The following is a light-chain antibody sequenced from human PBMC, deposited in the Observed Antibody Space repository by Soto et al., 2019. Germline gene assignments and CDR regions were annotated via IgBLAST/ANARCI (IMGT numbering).Light chain of an antibody. Sequence: ERVVTQSPGTLSVSPGDRATLSCRASQSVSNNLAWYQQKPGQAPRLLIHGASTRATGIPARFSGSGSGTEFTLTITSLQSEDFAVYYCQQYHDWPPITFGQGTRREIK. CDR3: QQYHDWPPIT. J-gene: IGKJ5*01. CDR2: GAS. V-gene: IGKV3-15*01. CDR1: QSVSNN.